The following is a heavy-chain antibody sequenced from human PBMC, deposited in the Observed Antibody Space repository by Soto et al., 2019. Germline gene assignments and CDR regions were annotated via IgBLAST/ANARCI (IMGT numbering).Heavy chain of an antibody. V-gene: IGHV3-23*01. J-gene: IGHJ4*01. Sequence: RLSCAASGFTFSSYAMSWVRQAPGKGLEWVSAISGSGGSTYYADSVKGRFTISRDNSKNTLYLQMNSLRAEDTAVYYCAKDRSTTVFTLYDYWGHGTLVTVSS. CDR3: AKDRSTTVFTLYDY. CDR1: GFTFSSYA. CDR2: ISGSGGST. D-gene: IGHD4-4*01.